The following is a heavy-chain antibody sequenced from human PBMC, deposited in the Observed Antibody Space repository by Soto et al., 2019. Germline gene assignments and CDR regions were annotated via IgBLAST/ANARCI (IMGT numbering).Heavy chain of an antibody. J-gene: IGHJ4*02. Sequence: EVHLVESGGGLVQPGGSLRLSCAASGFSFSAYWMNWVRQAPGKGLECVANIKEDGSRTYYVDDVKGRFTISRDNAKNSLYLQMNSLRSEDTGVYYGAREATALGYADYWGQGTLVTVSS. CDR1: GFSFSAYW. V-gene: IGHV3-7*03. D-gene: IGHD3-9*01. CDR3: AREATALGYADY. CDR2: IKEDGSRT.